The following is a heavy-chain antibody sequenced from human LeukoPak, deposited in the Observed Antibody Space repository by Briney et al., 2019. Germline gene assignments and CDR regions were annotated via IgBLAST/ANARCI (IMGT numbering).Heavy chain of an antibody. V-gene: IGHV1-2*04. D-gene: IGHD5-12*01. CDR2: INPNSGGT. Sequence: GASVKVSCKASGYTFTSYGISRVRQAPGQGLEWMGWINPNSGGTNYAQKFQGWVTMTRDTSISTAYMELSRLRSDDTAVYYCAREGGYDPQLEYNWFDPWGQGILVTVSS. J-gene: IGHJ5*02. CDR3: AREGGYDPQLEYNWFDP. CDR1: GYTFTSYG.